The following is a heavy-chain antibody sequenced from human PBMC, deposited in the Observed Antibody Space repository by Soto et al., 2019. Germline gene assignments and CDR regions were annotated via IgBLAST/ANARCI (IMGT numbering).Heavy chain of an antibody. Sequence: EVQLLESGGGLVQPGGSLRLSCAASGFTFSNYAMTWVRQAPGKGLEWVSGISASIYYADSVKGRFTISRDNSRNTLYLQMNSLRAEDTAVYYCARRLYSTNWYYFDYWGQGTLVTVSS. V-gene: IGHV3-23*01. J-gene: IGHJ4*02. CDR2: GISASI. CDR3: ARRLYSTNWYYFDY. CDR1: GFTFSNYA. D-gene: IGHD2-2*01.